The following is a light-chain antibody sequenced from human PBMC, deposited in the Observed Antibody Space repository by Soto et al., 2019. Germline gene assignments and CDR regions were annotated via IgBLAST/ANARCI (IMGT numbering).Light chain of an antibody. J-gene: IGKJ5*01. Sequence: EIVLTQSPATLSLSPGERATLSFSASQSVSTNLAWYQQKPGQAPRLLIYGAFSRAPGIPARFSGSGSGTEFTLTISSLQSEDFAVYYCQQYNNWPPITFGQGTRLEIK. CDR3: QQYNNWPPIT. CDR1: QSVSTN. V-gene: IGKV3-15*01. CDR2: GAF.